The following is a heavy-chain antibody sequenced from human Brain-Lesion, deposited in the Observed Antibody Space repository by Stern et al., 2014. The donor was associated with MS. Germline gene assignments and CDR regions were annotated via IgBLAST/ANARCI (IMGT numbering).Heavy chain of an antibody. J-gene: IGHJ4*02. CDR3: ATLSPGAGGNYYRHFDY. D-gene: IGHD1-26*01. CDR2: FDPEDGET. Sequence: QVQLVESGAEVKKPGASVKVSCKVSGYTLTELSMHWVRQAPRKGLEWMGGFDPEDGETIYAQKFQGRVTITEDTSTDPAYMELSSLRSEDTAVYYCATLSPGAGGNYYRHFDYWGQGTLVTVSS. V-gene: IGHV1-24*01. CDR1: GYTLTELS.